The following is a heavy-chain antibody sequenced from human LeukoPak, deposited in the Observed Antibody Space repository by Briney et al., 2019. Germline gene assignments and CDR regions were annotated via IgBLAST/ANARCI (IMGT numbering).Heavy chain of an antibody. CDR2: IYSGGST. D-gene: IGHD3-22*01. V-gene: IGHV3-66*01. CDR3: AKFPSADYYDSSGYFT. CDR1: GFTVSSNY. Sequence: PGGSLRLSCAASGFTVSSNYMSWVRQAPGKGLEGVSVIYSGGSTYYADSVKGRFTISRDNSKNTLYLQMNSLRAEDTAVYYCAKFPSADYYDSSGYFTWGQGTLVTVSS. J-gene: IGHJ5*02.